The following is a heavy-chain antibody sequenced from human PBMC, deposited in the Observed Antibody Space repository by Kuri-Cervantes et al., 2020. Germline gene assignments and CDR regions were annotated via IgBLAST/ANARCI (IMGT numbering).Heavy chain of an antibody. V-gene: IGHV3-30*01. D-gene: IGHD6-13*01. CDR1: GFTFSSYA. CDR3: ARVTWVATVSIAAAEGFDY. Sequence: GESLKISCAASGFTFSSYAMHWVRQAPGKGLEWVAVISYDGSNKYYADSVRGRFTISRDNSKNTLYLQMNSLRAEDTAVYYCARVTWVATVSIAAAEGFDYWGQGTLVTVSS. CDR2: ISYDGSNK. J-gene: IGHJ4*02.